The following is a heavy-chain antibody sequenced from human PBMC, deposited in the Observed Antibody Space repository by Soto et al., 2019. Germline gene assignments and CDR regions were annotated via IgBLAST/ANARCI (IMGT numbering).Heavy chain of an antibody. CDR3: VVVTAPFDY. J-gene: IGHJ4*02. Sequence: EVQLLESGGGLVQPGGSLRLSCAASGFTFSSYAMSWVRQAPGKGLEWVSAISGSGGSTYYADSVKGRFTIARDNSKNTLHLQMNRLRAEDTAVYYCVVVTAPFDYWGQGTLVTVSS. D-gene: IGHD2-21*02. V-gene: IGHV3-23*01. CDR2: ISGSGGST. CDR1: GFTFSSYA.